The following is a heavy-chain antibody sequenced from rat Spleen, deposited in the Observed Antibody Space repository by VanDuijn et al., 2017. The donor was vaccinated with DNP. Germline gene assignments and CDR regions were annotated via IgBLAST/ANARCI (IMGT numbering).Heavy chain of an antibody. D-gene: IGHD1-11*01. V-gene: IGHV4-2*01. CDR1: GFNFNDYW. J-gene: IGHJ2*01. Sequence: EVKLVESGGGLVQPGRSLKLSCAASGFNFNDYWMDWVRQAPGKGPEWIGEIKKDGSTVNYSLSLKDKFTISRDNGQNILYLQMSELGSEDTANYYCSIGPNYGGYRDFLDYWAQGVMVTVSS. CDR2: IKKDGSTV. CDR3: SIGPNYGGYRDFLDY.